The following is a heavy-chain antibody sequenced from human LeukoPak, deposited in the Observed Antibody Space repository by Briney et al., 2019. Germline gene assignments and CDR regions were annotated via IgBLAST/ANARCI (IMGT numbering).Heavy chain of an antibody. CDR1: GFSFSDYG. Sequence: PGRSLTLSCTASGFSFSDYGLHWVRQAPGKGLEWVAIIWFDGVNKYYEESVKGRFTISRDISKSTLYLQMNSLRAEDTAVYYCAKGGGGGNPGYLDYWGQGTMVTVSS. D-gene: IGHD4-23*01. CDR3: AKGGGGGNPGYLDY. J-gene: IGHJ4*02. V-gene: IGHV3-33*06. CDR2: IWFDGVNK.